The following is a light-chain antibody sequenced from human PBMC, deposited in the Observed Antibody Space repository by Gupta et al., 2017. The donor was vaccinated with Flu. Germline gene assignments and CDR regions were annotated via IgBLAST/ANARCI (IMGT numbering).Light chain of an antibody. J-gene: IGLJ2*01. V-gene: IGLV1-51*02. CDR1: SSNIGNNY. CDR3: GTWDSSLSAVV. Sequence: KVTISCSGSSSNIGNNYVAWYQQLPGTAPKLLIYENKKRPSGIPDRFSGSKSGTSATLGITGLQTGDEADYYCGTWDSSLSAVVFGGGTKLTVL. CDR2: ENK.